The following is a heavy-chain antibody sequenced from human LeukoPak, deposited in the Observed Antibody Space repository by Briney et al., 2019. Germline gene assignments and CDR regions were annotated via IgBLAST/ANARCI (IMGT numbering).Heavy chain of an antibody. CDR2: IYPGDSDT. CDR3: ARAPVGATFFFDY. D-gene: IGHD1-26*01. J-gene: IGHJ4*02. CDR1: GYSFTSYW. V-gene: IGHV5-51*01. Sequence: GESLKISCKGSGYSFTSYWIGWGRQLPGKGLEWMGIIYPGDSDTRYSPSFQGQVTISADKSISTAYLQWSSLKASDTAMYYCARAPVGATFFFDYWGQGTLVTVSS.